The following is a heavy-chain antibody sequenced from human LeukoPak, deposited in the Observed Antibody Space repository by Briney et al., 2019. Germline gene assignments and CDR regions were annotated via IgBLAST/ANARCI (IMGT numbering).Heavy chain of an antibody. V-gene: IGHV1-69*05. CDR3: ARGDYGGSHFQH. J-gene: IGHJ1*01. D-gene: IGHD4-23*01. Sequence: ASVKVSCKASGGTFSSYAISWVRQAPGQGLEWMGRIIPIFGTANYAQKFQGRVTITRDEYTSTAYMELSSLRSEDTAVYYCARGDYGGSHFQHWGQGTLVTVSS. CDR1: GGTFSSYA. CDR2: IIPIFGTA.